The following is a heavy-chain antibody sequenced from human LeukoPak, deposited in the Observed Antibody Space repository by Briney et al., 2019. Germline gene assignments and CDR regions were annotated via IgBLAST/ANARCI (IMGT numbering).Heavy chain of an antibody. Sequence: ATVKVSCKASGYTFTGYYMHWVREAPGQGRKWMGWINPNSGGRNYAQKFQGRVTMTRDTSISTAYMELSRLRSDDTAVYYCARADKLGPTDYWGQGTLVTVSS. CDR1: GYTFTGYY. D-gene: IGHD7-27*01. V-gene: IGHV1-2*02. CDR3: ARADKLGPTDY. CDR2: INPNSGGR. J-gene: IGHJ4*02.